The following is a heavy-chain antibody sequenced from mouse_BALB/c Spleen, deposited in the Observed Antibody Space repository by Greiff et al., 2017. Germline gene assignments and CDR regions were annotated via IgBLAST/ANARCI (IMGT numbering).Heavy chain of an antibody. CDR3: VRDRGPFAY. V-gene: IGHV2-9-2*01. CDR2: IWTGGGT. CDR1: GFSLTSYD. J-gene: IGHJ3*01. Sequence: VQLQQSGPGLVAPSQSLSITCTVSGFSLTSYDISWIRQPPGKGLEWLGVIWTGGGTNYNSAFMSRLSISKDNSKSQVFLKMNSLQTDDTAIYYCVRDRGPFAYWGQGTLVTVSA. D-gene: IGHD3-3*01.